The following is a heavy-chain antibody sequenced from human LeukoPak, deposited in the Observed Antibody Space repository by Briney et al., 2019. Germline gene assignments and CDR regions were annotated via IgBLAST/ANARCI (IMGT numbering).Heavy chain of an antibody. V-gene: IGHV3-23*01. CDR3: AKDSLDYYDSSGYAVGAFDI. CDR1: GFTFSNYA. Sequence: PGGSLRLSCAACGFTFSNYAMSGLRQAPGKGLEWVSAISGSGGSTYCADSVKGQFTISRDNSKNTLYLQMNSLRAEDTAVYYCAKDSLDYYDSSGYAVGAFDIWPRGTMVTVSS. CDR2: ISGSGGST. D-gene: IGHD3-22*01. J-gene: IGHJ3*02.